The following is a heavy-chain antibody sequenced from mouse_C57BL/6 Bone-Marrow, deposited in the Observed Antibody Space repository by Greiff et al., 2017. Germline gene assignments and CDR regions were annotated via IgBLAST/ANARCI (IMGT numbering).Heavy chain of an antibody. Sequence: QVQLQQSGAELARPGASVKLSCKASGYTFTSYGISWVKQRTGQGLEWIGEIYPRSGNTYSNEKFQGKATLTAVKSSSTAYMELRSLTSEDSAVYFCACGGETTKDYWGQGTTLTVSS. CDR1: GYTFTSYG. CDR2: IYPRSGNT. D-gene: IGHD1-1*01. CDR3: ACGGETTKDY. J-gene: IGHJ2*01. V-gene: IGHV1-81*01.